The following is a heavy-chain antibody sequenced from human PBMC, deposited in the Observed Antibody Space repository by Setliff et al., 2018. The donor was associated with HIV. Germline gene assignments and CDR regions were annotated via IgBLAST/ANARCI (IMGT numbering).Heavy chain of an antibody. V-gene: IGHV3-49*03. J-gene: IGHJ4*02. CDR3: TRDDPPGYWNSTTCPYLFDY. D-gene: IGHD2-2*01. CDR2: IRSKAHGGTI. CDR1: GFNFADYG. Sequence: PGGSLRLSCTGSGFNFADYGISWFRQAPGKGLEWVSFIRSKAHGGTIEYAASVKGRFTISRDDSKTIAYLQMSGLKTEDTAVYFCTRDDPPGYWNSTTCPYLFDYWGRGTLVTVSS.